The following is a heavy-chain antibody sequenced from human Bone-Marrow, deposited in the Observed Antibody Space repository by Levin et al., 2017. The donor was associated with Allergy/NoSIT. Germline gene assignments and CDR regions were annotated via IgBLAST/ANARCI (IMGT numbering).Heavy chain of an antibody. J-gene: IGHJ4*02. Sequence: GGSLRLSCSASGFIFTNYGMHWVRQAPGKGLEYVSDISDNGATTYYADSVKGRFTVSRDNSKNTLYLQMSSLRPEDTAVYFCVKDSGNYLFDYWGQGTLVTVSS. D-gene: IGHD1-26*01. CDR2: ISDNGATT. CDR3: VKDSGNYLFDY. CDR1: GFIFTNYG. V-gene: IGHV3-64D*06.